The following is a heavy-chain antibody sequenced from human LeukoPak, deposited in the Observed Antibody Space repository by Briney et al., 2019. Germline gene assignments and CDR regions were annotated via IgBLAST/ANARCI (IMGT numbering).Heavy chain of an antibody. D-gene: IGHD2-15*01. CDR1: GGSISSYY. CDR3: ARWRTYCSGGSCYGRPYYYYYGMDV. CDR2: IYYSGST. V-gene: IGHV4-59*01. J-gene: IGHJ6*02. Sequence: SETLSLTCTVSGGSISSYYWSWIRQPPGKGLEWIGYIYYSGSTNYNPSLKSRVTISVDTSKNQFSLKLSPVTAADTAVYYCARWRTYCSGGSCYGRPYYYYYGMDVWGQGTTVTVSS.